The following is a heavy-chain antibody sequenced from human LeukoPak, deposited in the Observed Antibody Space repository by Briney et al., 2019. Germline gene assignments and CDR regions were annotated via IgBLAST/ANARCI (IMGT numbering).Heavy chain of an antibody. CDR1: GFTFDDYG. CDR2: LDWNGGTT. J-gene: IGHJ6*03. Sequence: GGSLRLSCAASGFTFDDYGMSWVRQAPGKGLEWVSGLDWNGGTTSYADSVKGRFTISRDNAKNSLYLQMSSLRAEDTALYYCARDRYYFYMDVWGKGTTVTVSS. V-gene: IGHV3-20*04. CDR3: ARDRYYFYMDV.